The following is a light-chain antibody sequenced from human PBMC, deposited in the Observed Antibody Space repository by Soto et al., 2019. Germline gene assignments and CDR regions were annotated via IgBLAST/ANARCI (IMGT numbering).Light chain of an antibody. Sequence: DIVLTQSPGTLSLSPGERATLSCRASQSVNSNYLAWYQRKPGQAPRLLMYGASNRATGTPDRFSGSGSGTDFILTITSLEPEDFAVYYCQQYSRSPPTFGQGTKVDI. CDR3: QQYSRSPPT. J-gene: IGKJ1*01. V-gene: IGKV3-20*01. CDR2: GAS. CDR1: QSVNSNY.